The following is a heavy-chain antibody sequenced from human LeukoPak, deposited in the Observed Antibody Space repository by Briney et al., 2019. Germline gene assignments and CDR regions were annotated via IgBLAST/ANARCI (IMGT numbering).Heavy chain of an antibody. CDR3: ASSSSEYSSSSA. D-gene: IGHD6-6*01. V-gene: IGHV1-69*06. CDR1: GGTFSSYA. J-gene: IGHJ5*02. CDR2: IIPIFGTA. Sequence: SVKVSCKASGGTFSSYAISWVRQAPGQGLEWMGGIIPIFGTANYAQKFQGGVTITADKSTSTAYMELSSLRSEDTAVYYCASSSSEYSSSSAWGQGTLVTVSS.